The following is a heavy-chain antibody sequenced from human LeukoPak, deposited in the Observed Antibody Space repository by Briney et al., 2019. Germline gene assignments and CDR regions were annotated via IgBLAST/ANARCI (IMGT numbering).Heavy chain of an antibody. CDR1: GGSISSYY. CDR3: ARAVEGGYSSSSWGYYYYMDV. Sequence: SETLPLTCTVSGGSISSYYWSWIRQPPGKGLEWIGYIYYSGSTTYNPSLKSRVTISVDTSKNQFSLKLSSVTAADTAVYYCARAVEGGYSSSSWGYYYYMDVWGKGTTVTVSS. D-gene: IGHD6-6*01. V-gene: IGHV4-59*01. CDR2: IYYSGST. J-gene: IGHJ6*03.